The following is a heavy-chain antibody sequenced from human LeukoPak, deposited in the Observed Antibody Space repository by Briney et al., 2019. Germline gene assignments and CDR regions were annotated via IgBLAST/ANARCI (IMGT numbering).Heavy chain of an antibody. D-gene: IGHD1-26*01. CDR2: ISSSGDTI. CDR1: GFILSGYE. Sequence: LSGGSLRLSCAASGFILSGYEMNWVRQAPGKGLEWVSFISSSGDTIYYADSVKGRFTVSRDNAKNSLYLQVNSLRAEDTAVYYCARDSGKYYISWYFDLWGRGTLVTVSS. V-gene: IGHV3-48*03. J-gene: IGHJ2*01. CDR3: ARDSGKYYISWYFDL.